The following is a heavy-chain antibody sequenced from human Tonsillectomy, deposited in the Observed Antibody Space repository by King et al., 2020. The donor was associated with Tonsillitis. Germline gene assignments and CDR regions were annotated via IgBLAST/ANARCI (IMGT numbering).Heavy chain of an antibody. V-gene: IGHV4-59*01. Sequence: LQLQESGPGLVKPSETLSLTCTVSGGSISTYSWTWIRQPPGKGLEWIGYIHYSGSTYYNPSLKSRVTISVDTSKNQFSLNLSSVTAADTAVYYCARASSYFDYWGQGTLAT. CDR3: ARASSYFDY. CDR1: GGSISTYS. J-gene: IGHJ4*02. CDR2: IHYSGST.